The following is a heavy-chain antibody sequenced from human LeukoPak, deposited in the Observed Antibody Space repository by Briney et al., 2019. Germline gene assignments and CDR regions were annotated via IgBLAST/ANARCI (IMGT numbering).Heavy chain of an antibody. CDR3: ARGGGYGGIDWYFDL. CDR2: IYDSGST. J-gene: IGHJ2*01. V-gene: IGHV4-59*08. D-gene: IGHD4-23*01. CDR1: GGSISDYY. Sequence: SETLSLTCTVSGGSISDYYWSWIRQAPGKGLEWIGYIYDSGSTNYNPSLKSRVTISVDTSKNQFSLKLSSVTAADTAVYYCARGGGYGGIDWYFDLWGRGTLVTVSS.